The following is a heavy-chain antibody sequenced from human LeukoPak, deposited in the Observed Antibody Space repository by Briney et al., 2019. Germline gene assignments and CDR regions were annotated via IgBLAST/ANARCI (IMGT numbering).Heavy chain of an antibody. CDR1: GFTFSSNA. Sequence: GGSLRLSCAGSGFTFSSNALSSVRQAPGKGLEWVSAISGSGGNTYYADSVRGRFTISRDNSKNTLYLQMNTLRAEDTAVYYCATTKQARRYFDYWGQGTLVTVSS. V-gene: IGHV3-23*01. D-gene: IGHD1-1*01. CDR3: ATTKQARRYFDY. CDR2: ISGSGGNT. J-gene: IGHJ4*02.